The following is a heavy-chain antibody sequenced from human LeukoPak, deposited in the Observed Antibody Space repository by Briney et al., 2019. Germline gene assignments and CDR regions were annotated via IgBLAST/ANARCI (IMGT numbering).Heavy chain of an antibody. CDR3: ARLQLRAYYMDV. CDR2: IYYSGST. D-gene: IGHD1-7*01. Sequence: SETLSLTCTVSGGSTSSGGYYWSWIRQHPGKGLEWIGYIYYSGSTYYNPSLKSRVTISVDTSKNQFSLKLSSVTAADTAVYYCARLQLRAYYMDVWGKGTTVTVSS. J-gene: IGHJ6*03. V-gene: IGHV4-31*03. CDR1: GGSTSSGGYY.